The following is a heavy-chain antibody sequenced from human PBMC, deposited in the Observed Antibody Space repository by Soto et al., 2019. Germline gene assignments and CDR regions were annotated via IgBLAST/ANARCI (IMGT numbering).Heavy chain of an antibody. Sequence: GASVKVSCKASGYRFFGCGISWVRQAPAQGLEWMGWFNGYNGKINYAQKFQGRVTLTTDTSTSTVYMELRSLRSDDMAVYYCARTRANGYFDFWGQGTVVTVSS. CDR3: ARTRANGYFDF. CDR1: GYRFFGCG. V-gene: IGHV1-18*03. D-gene: IGHD3-22*01. CDR2: FNGYNGKI. J-gene: IGHJ4*02.